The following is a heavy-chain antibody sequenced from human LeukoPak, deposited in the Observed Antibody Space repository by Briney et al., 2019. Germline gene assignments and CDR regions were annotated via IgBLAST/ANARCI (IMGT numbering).Heavy chain of an antibody. CDR3: ARGSEYTWGG. Sequence: SETLSLTCVVSGGSISDCFEHYWRWVRQPPGKGVEWIAEVHHTGLTIYSPSFARRVTTSADTSKNHVSLKLASVTAADTAVYFCARGSEYTWGGWGEGTLVTVSS. CDR1: GGSISDCFEHY. V-gene: IGHV4-4*02. J-gene: IGHJ4*01. D-gene: IGHD3-16*01. CDR2: VHHTGLT.